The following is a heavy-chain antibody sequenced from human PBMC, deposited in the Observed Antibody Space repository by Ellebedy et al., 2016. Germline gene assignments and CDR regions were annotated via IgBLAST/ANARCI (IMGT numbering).Heavy chain of an antibody. CDR1: GFTVSSNY. D-gene: IGHD6-19*01. J-gene: IGHJ4*02. CDR3: ARDTTWLGLDY. Sequence: GESLKISCAASGFTVSSNYMSWVRQAPGKGLEWVSVIYSGGSTYYADSVKGRFTISRDNSKNTLYLQMNSLRAEDTAVYYCARDTTWLGLDYWGQGTLVTVSS. CDR2: IYSGGST. V-gene: IGHV3-66*01.